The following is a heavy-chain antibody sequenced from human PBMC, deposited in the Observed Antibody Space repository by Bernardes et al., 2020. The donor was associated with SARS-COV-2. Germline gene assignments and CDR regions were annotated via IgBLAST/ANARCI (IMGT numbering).Heavy chain of an antibody. CDR1: GFTFSSYS. Sequence: GGSLRLSCAASGFTFSSYSMNWVRQAPGKGLEWVSSISSSSSSIYYADSVKGRFTISRDNAKNSLYLQMNSLRAEDTAVYYCARARSYSGYDYGFDYWGQGTLVTVSS. J-gene: IGHJ4*02. D-gene: IGHD5-12*01. V-gene: IGHV3-21*01. CDR3: ARARSYSGYDYGFDY. CDR2: ISSSSSSI.